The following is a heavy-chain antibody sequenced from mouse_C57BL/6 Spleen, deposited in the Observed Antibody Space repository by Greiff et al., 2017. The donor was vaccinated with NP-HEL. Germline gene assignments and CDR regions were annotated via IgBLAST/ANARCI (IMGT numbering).Heavy chain of an antibody. V-gene: IGHV10-3*02. CDR3: VTNYDYDYYAMDY. J-gene: IGHJ4*01. CDR2: IRSKSSNYAT. CDR1: VFTFNPYA. Sequence: EVQRVESGGGLVQPKGSLKLSFAASVFTFNPYAMPGFPQAPGKGLEWVARIRSKSSNYATYYADSVKDRFTISRDDSQSMLYLQMNNLKTEDTAMYYCVTNYDYDYYAMDYWGQGTSVTVSS. D-gene: IGHD2-4*01.